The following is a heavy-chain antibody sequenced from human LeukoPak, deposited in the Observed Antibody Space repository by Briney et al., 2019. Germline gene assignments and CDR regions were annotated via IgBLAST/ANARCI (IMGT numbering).Heavy chain of an antibody. Sequence: ASVKVSCKASGYSFADYYMHWVRQAPGQGLEWMGWIKPNSGGTRSAQKFQGRVTMTRDTSISTAYMELSSLKYDDTAVYYCARSHYSRGWEYFDYWGQGTLVAVSP. V-gene: IGHV1-2*02. CDR3: ARSHYSRGWEYFDY. CDR2: IKPNSGGT. CDR1: GYSFADYY. D-gene: IGHD6-19*01. J-gene: IGHJ4*02.